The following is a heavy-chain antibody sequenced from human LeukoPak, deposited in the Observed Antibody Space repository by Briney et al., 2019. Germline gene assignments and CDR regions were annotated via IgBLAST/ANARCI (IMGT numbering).Heavy chain of an antibody. D-gene: IGHD3-22*01. CDR1: GGSFSGYY. V-gene: IGHV4-34*01. CDR3: ARGLDSSGYYYVDY. Sequence: SETLSLTCAVSGGSFSGYYWSWVRQPPGKGLEWIGEINHSGSTNYNPSLKSRVTISVDTSKNQFSLKLSSVTAADTAVYYCARGLDSSGYYYVDYWGQGTLVTVSS. CDR2: INHSGST. J-gene: IGHJ4*02.